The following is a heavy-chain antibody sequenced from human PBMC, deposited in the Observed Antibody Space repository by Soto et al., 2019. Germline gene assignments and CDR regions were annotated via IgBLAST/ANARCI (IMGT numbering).Heavy chain of an antibody. V-gene: IGHV1-3*01. Sequence: ASVKVSCKASGYTFTSYAMHWVRQAPGQRLEWMGWINAGNGNTKYSQKFQGRVTITRDTSASTAYMELSSLRSEDTAVYYCARVLIVVVPAATPESFDIWGQGTMVTVSS. CDR1: GYTFTSYA. CDR2: INAGNGNT. D-gene: IGHD2-2*01. CDR3: ARVLIVVVPAATPESFDI. J-gene: IGHJ3*02.